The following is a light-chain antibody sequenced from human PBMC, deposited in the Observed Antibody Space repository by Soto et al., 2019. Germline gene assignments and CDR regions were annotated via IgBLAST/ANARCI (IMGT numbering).Light chain of an antibody. CDR1: QGMSTY. J-gene: IGKJ4*01. V-gene: IGKV1-9*01. CDR3: HQLNRYPT. CDR2: AAY. Sequence: IQVTQSPSSLSASVRDRITITCRASQGMSTYLAWYQQKPGKAPTLLIYAAYTLQSGVPSRFSGGGSGTDFTLTISSLQPEDFATYYCHQLNRYPTFGGGTKVEIK.